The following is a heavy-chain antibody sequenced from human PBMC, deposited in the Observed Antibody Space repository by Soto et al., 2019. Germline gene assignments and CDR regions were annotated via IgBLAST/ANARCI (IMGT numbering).Heavy chain of an antibody. Sequence: EASVKLSCKASGYTLTSYYMHWVRQAHGQGLEWMGIINPSGGSTSYAQKFQGRVTMTRDTSTSTVYMELSSLRSEDTAVYYCARDVEWDYDILTGSARYYFDYWGQGTLVTVSS. J-gene: IGHJ4*02. D-gene: IGHD3-9*01. V-gene: IGHV1-46*03. CDR2: INPSGGST. CDR3: ARDVEWDYDILTGSARYYFDY. CDR1: GYTLTSYY.